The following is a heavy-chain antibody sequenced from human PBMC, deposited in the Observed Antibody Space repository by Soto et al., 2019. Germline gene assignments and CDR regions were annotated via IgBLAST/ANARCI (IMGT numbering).Heavy chain of an antibody. V-gene: IGHV1-18*01. Sequence: QVQLVQSGAEVKKPGASVKVSCKASGYTFTSYGISWVRQAPGQGLEWMGWISAYNGNTNYAQKLQGRVTMTTGTSTITAYMELRGLIYDDTSVYYCARDCDKDFDLWGRGTLVTVSS. CDR2: ISAYNGNT. D-gene: IGHD2-21*02. CDR3: ARDCDKDFDL. CDR1: GYTFTSYG. J-gene: IGHJ2*01.